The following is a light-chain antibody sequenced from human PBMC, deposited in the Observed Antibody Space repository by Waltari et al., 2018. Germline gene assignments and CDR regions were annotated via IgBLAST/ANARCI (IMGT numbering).Light chain of an antibody. V-gene: IGLV2-23*02. CDR2: EVT. CDR1: SSDVGSVEL. J-gene: IGLJ1*01. CDR3: CSYAGLGIYV. Sequence: QSGLTQPASVSGSPGQSLTMSCTGTSSDVGSVELVSLYQQYPGKAPTLLVYEVTRRSSGVSDRFSGSKSGNTASLTIYGLQSEDEADYYCCSYAGLGIYVFGTGTKVTVL.